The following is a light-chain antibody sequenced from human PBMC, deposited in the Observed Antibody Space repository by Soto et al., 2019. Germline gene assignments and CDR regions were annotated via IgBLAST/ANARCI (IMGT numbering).Light chain of an antibody. J-gene: IGKJ2*01. V-gene: IGKV2-30*01. CDR2: KVS. CDR3: MQGTHWPLYT. CDR1: QSLVSSDGNTY. Sequence: DVVMTQSPLSLPVTLGQPASISCRSSQSLVSSDGNTYLNWFHQRPGQSPRRLLYKVSNRDAGVPDRFSGSGSGTDFTLRISRVEAVDVGVYYCMQGTHWPLYTFGQGTKLEIK.